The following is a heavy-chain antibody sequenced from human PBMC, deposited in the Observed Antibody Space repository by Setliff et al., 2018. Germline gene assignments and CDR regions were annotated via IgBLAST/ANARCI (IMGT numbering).Heavy chain of an antibody. J-gene: IGHJ4*02. CDR2: INHRGST. D-gene: IGHD6-6*01. CDR1: GGTFSDYY. CDR3: ARGRNVAVRLLDS. Sequence: SETLSLTCAAYGGTFSDYYWTWIRQPPGKGLEWIGEINHRGSTNYNPSLKSRVTISIDTSKNQFSLNLRSVTAADTAVYYCARGRNVAVRLLDSWGQGNLVTVSS. V-gene: IGHV4-34*01.